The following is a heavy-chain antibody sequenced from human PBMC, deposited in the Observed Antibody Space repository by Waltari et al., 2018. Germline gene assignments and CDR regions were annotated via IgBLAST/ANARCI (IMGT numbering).Heavy chain of an antibody. Sequence: QVQLQESGPGLVKPSETLSLTCTVPGGSISSYYWSWIRQPPGKGLEWIGYIYYSGITNYNPSLKSRVTISVDTSKNQFSLKLSSVTAADTAVYYCAFTRGYYYYGMDVWGQGTTVTVSS. D-gene: IGHD2-2*01. CDR2: IYYSGIT. CDR1: GGSISSYY. J-gene: IGHJ6*02. CDR3: AFTRGYYYYGMDV. V-gene: IGHV4-59*01.